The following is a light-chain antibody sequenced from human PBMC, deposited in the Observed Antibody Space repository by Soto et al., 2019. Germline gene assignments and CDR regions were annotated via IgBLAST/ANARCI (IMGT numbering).Light chain of an antibody. CDR3: SSYTSSSTRG. V-gene: IGLV2-14*01. CDR1: SSDVGGYNY. Sequence: QSALTQPASVSGSPGQSITISCTGTSSDVGGYNYVSWYQQHPGKAPKLMIYEVSNRPSGVSNRFSGSKSGNTASLTISGLQAEGGAVYCCSSYTSSSTRGFGGGTKLTVL. CDR2: EVS. J-gene: IGLJ3*02.